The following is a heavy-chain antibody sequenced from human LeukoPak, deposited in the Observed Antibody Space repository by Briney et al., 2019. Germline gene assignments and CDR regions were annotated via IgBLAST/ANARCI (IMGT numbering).Heavy chain of an antibody. CDR1: GFTFSSYG. CDR2: IGGRDGST. V-gene: IGHV3-23*01. J-gene: IGHJ4*02. D-gene: IGHD5-12*01. CDR3: AKDQGYSGYANDY. Sequence: GGSLRLSCAASGFTFSSYGMSWVRQAPGKGLEWVSAIGGRDGSTYYADSVKGRFTISRDNSKNTLYVQMNSLRAEDTAVYYCAKDQGYSGYANDYWGQGTLVTVSS.